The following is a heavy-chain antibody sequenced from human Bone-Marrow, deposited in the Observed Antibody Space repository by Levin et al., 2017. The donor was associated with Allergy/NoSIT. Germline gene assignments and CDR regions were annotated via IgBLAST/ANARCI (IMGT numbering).Heavy chain of an antibody. V-gene: IGHV1-69*13. CDR2: IIPIFGTA. Sequence: ASVKVSCKASGGTFSSYAISWVRQAPGQGLEWMGGIIPIFGTANYAQKFQGRVTITADESTSTAYMELSSLRSEDTAVYYCARGQTSYCSSTSCLDAFDIWGQGTMVTVSS. CDR3: ARGQTSYCSSTSCLDAFDI. CDR1: GGTFSSYA. J-gene: IGHJ3*02. D-gene: IGHD2-2*01.